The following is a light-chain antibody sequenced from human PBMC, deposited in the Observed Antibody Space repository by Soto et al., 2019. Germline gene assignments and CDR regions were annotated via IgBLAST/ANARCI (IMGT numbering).Light chain of an antibody. CDR1: QSVSSN. CDR3: QQYGSSGT. J-gene: IGKJ1*01. CDR2: GAS. Sequence: EIVMTQSPATLYVSPGERATLSCRASQSVSSNLAWYQQKPGQAPRLLIYGASSRATGIPDRFSGSGSGTDFTLTISRLEPEDFAVYYCQQYGSSGTFGQGTKV. V-gene: IGKV3-20*01.